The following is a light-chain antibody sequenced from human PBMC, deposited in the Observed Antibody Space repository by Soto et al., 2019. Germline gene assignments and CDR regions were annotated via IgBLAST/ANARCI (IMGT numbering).Light chain of an antibody. CDR1: QRVSNTY. CDR3: QQYSSSPVT. Sequence: EIVLAQSPGTLSLSPWERATLSCRASQRVSNTYLAWYQQKPGQAPRLLIYGVSSRATGIPDRFSGSGSGTDFTLTISRLEPEDFAVYYCQQYSSSPVTFGGGTKVDI. V-gene: IGKV3-20*01. CDR2: GVS. J-gene: IGKJ4*01.